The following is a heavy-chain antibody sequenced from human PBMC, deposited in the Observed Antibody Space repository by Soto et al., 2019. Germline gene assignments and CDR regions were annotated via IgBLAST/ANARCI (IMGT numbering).Heavy chain of an antibody. J-gene: IGHJ5*01. Sequence: GASVKVSCKASGYRFTNFYIHWVRQAPGQGLEWMGLVDPRDGSTTYAQKFQDGVTMTRDASTSTVYLELSILKSEDTAVYYCAIEGLQYRYSWFDSWGQGTQVTVSS. V-gene: IGHV1-46*03. CDR2: VDPRDGST. CDR3: AIEGLQYRYSWFDS. CDR1: GYRFTNFY. D-gene: IGHD4-4*01.